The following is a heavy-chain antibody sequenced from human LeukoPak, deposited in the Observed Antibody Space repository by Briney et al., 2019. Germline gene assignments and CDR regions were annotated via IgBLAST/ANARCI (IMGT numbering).Heavy chain of an antibody. CDR1: GFTFSSHS. D-gene: IGHD2-2*02. V-gene: IGHV3-48*01. J-gene: IGHJ6*02. CDR3: ARTAEYCSSTSCYIWGRYYYYGMDV. CDR2: ISSSSSTI. Sequence: PGGSLRLSCAASGFTFSSHSMNWVRQAPGKGLEWVSYISSSSSTIYYADSVKGRFTISRDNAKNSLYLQMNSLRAEDTAVYYCARTAEYCSSTSCYIWGRYYYYGMDVWGQGTTVTVSS.